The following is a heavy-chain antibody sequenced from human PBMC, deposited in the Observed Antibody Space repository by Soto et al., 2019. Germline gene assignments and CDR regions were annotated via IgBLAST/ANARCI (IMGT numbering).Heavy chain of an antibody. CDR1: GDSISSGGYY. Sequence: PSETLSLTCTVSGDSISSGGYYWSWIRQHPGKGLEWIGYIYYTGSTYYNPSLKSRVTISVDTSKNQFSLKLSSVTAADTAVYFCARDQAVNYAEHGGTDYYYGMDVWGQGTTVTVSS. J-gene: IGHJ6*02. CDR2: IYYTGST. CDR3: ARDQAVNYAEHGGTDYYYGMDV. V-gene: IGHV4-31*03. D-gene: IGHD3-16*01.